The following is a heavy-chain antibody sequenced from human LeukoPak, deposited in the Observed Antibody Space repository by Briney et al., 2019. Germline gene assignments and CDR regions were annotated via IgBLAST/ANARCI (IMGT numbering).Heavy chain of an antibody. CDR2: ISNSGGTT. V-gene: IGHV3-23*01. J-gene: IGHJ4*02. Sequence: GGSLRLSCAASGFTFSNYALNWIRQAPGKGLEWVSGISNSGGTTYYADSVKGRLTISRDNSKNTLYLQMNSLRAEDTAVYYCAKDGPQYSTDYWGQGTLVTVSS. CDR3: AKDGPQYSTDY. CDR1: GFTFSNYA. D-gene: IGHD2-21*01.